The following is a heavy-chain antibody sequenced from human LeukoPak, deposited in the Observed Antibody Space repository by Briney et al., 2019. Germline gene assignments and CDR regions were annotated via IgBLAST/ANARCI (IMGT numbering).Heavy chain of an antibody. V-gene: IGHV3-23*01. CDR2: ISGSGGST. CDR3: AKGSLLWFGELHLIDY. Sequence: PGGSLRLSCAASGFTFSSYAMSWVRQAPGKGLEWVSAISGSGGSTYYADSAKGRFTISRDNSKNTLYLQMNSLRAEDTAVYYCAKGSLLWFGELHLIDYWGQGTLVTVSS. J-gene: IGHJ4*02. D-gene: IGHD3-10*01. CDR1: GFTFSSYA.